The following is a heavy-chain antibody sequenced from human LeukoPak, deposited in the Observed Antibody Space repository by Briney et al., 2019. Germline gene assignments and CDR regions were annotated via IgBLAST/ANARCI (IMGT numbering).Heavy chain of an antibody. V-gene: IGHV4-39*01. J-gene: IGHJ4*02. CDR3: ARVAAGFVPFDY. CDR2: IYYSGST. D-gene: IGHD6-19*01. Sequence: PSETLSLTCTVSGGSISSSSYYWGWIRQPPGKGLEWIGSIYYSGSTYYNPSLKSRVTISVDTSKNQFSLKLSSVTAADTAVYYCARVAAGFVPFDYWGQGTLVTGSS. CDR1: GGSISSSSYY.